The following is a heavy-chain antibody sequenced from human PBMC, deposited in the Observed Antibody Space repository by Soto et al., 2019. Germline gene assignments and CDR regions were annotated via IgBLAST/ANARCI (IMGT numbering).Heavy chain of an antibody. Sequence: QVQLQQWGAGLLKPSETLSLTCAVYGGSFSGYYWSWIRQPPGKGLEWIGEINHSGSTNYNPSLKSRVTISVDTSKNQFSLKLSSVTAADTAVYYCARGHIVVVPAAKVFDSWGQGTLVTVSS. CDR1: GGSFSGYY. CDR3: ARGHIVVVPAAKVFDS. J-gene: IGHJ4*02. D-gene: IGHD2-2*01. CDR2: INHSGST. V-gene: IGHV4-34*01.